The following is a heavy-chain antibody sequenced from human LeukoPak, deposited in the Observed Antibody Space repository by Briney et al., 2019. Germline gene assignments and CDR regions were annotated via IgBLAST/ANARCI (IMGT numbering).Heavy chain of an antibody. CDR2: ISGDGGST. J-gene: IGHJ4*02. CDR1: GFTFDDYA. CDR3: AKPRGHCSSTSCPRGTGFDY. Sequence: GGFLRLSCAASGFTFDDYAMHWVRQAPGKGLEWVSLISGDGGSTYYADSVKGRFTISRDNSKNSLYLQMNSLRTEDTALYYCAKPRGHCSSTSCPRGTGFDYWGQGTLVTVSS. V-gene: IGHV3-43*02. D-gene: IGHD2-2*01.